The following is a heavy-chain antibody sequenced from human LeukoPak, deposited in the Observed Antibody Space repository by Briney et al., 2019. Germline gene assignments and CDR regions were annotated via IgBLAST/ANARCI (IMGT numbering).Heavy chain of an antibody. CDR3: ATRRDVYGSSDY. CDR2: IYPGDSDT. CDR1: GYSFTTYW. V-gene: IGHV5-51*01. Sequence: GESLKISCKGSGYSFTTYWIGWVRQLPGKGLEWMGIIYPGDSDTRYNPSFQGQVTISADKSINTAYLQWSSLKASDTAMYYCATRRDVYGSSDYWGQGTLVTVSS. J-gene: IGHJ4*02. D-gene: IGHD5-24*01.